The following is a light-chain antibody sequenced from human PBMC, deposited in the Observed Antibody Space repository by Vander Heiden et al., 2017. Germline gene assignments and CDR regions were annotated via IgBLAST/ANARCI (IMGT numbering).Light chain of an antibody. Sequence: DIVMTQSPDSLAVSLGERATINCKSSQSVLYSSNNKNYLAWYQQKPGQPPKLLIYWASTRESGVPDRFSGGGSGTDFTLTISSLQAADVAVYYCQQDFSTPYTFGQGTKLEIK. V-gene: IGKV4-1*01. J-gene: IGKJ2*01. CDR1: QSVLYSSNNKNY. CDR2: WAS. CDR3: QQDFSTPYT.